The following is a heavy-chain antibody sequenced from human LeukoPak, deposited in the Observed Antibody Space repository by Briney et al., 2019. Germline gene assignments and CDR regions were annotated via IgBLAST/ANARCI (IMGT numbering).Heavy chain of an antibody. J-gene: IGHJ4*02. V-gene: IGHV3-23*01. CDR1: GFTFSSYA. D-gene: IGHD2-2*01. CDR2: ISGSGGST. Sequence: GSLRLSCAASGFTFSSYAMSWVRQAPGKGLEWVSVISGSGGSTYYADSVKGRFTISRDNSKNTLYLQMNSLRAEDTAVYYCAKDPSPLDIVVVPAAMIFDYWGQGTLVTVSS. CDR3: AKDPSPLDIVVVPAAMIFDY.